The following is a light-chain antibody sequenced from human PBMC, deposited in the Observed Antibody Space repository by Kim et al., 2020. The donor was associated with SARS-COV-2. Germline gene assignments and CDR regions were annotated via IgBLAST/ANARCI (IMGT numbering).Light chain of an antibody. J-gene: IGKJ1*01. CDR3: QQYNTFSGT. CDR1: QSIGTW. V-gene: IGKV1-5*01. Sequence: GDGVTITCRASQSIGTWLAWYQQKPGQAPKLLIHEAFTLETGVPSRFSGSGSGTEFTLTIASLQPDDFATYYCQQYNTFSGTFGQGTKV. CDR2: EAF.